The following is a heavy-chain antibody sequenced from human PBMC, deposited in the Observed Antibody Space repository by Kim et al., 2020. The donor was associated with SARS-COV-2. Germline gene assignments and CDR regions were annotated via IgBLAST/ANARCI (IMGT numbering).Heavy chain of an antibody. D-gene: IGHD3-22*01. Sequence: SGKGRYTISRDNAKNTLYLKMNSLRPEDTAVYYCARAGDHDISGYYGFFHHWGQDALVTVSS. J-gene: IGHJ1*01. V-gene: IGHV3-74*01. CDR3: ARAGDHDISGYYGFFHH.